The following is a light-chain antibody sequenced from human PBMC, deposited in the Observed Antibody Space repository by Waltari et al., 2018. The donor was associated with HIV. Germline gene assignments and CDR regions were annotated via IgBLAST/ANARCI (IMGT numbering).Light chain of an antibody. CDR1: SSDVGLYNY. CDR3: SSYTGSSTLYV. CDR2: EVS. J-gene: IGLJ1*01. Sequence: QSALTQPASVSGSPGQSITISCTGTSSDVGLYNYVSWYQQHPGKAPKRMIYEVSNRPSWVSNRYSGSKSGNEASLTISGRQAEDEADYYCSSYTGSSTLYVFGTGTKVTVL. V-gene: IGLV2-14*01.